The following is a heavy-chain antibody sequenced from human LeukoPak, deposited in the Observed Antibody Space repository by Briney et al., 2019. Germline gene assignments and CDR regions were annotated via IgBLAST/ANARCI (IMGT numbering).Heavy chain of an antibody. V-gene: IGHV1-8*03. CDR3: ARVTSLRFLEMDV. D-gene: IGHD3-3*01. CDR1: GGTFSSYA. J-gene: IGHJ6*04. Sequence: GASVKVSCKASGGTFSSYAINWVRQATGQGLEWMGWMNPNSGNTGYAQKFQGRVTITRNTSISTAYMELSSLRSEDTAVYYCARVTSLRFLEMDVWGKGTTVTVSS. CDR2: MNPNSGNT.